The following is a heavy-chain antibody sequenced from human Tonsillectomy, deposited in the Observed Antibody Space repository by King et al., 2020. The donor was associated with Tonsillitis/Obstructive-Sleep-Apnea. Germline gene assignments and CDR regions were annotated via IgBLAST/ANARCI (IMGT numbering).Heavy chain of an antibody. CDR3: ARGYGGNSATFDY. V-gene: IGHV3-33*01. CDR1: GFTFSSYG. J-gene: IGHJ4*02. D-gene: IGHD4-23*01. Sequence: VQLVESGGGVVQPGRSLRLSCAASGFTFSSYGMHWVRQAPGKGLEWVAIIWYDGSNKYYADSVKGRFTISRANSTNTPYMQMNSLRAEDTAVYYCARGYGGNSATFDYWGQGTLVTVSS. CDR2: IWYDGSNK.